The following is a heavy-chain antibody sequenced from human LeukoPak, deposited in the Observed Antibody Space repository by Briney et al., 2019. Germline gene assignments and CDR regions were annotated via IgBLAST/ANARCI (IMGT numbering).Heavy chain of an antibody. CDR3: AREGRDGYNFWLDY. V-gene: IGHV4-38-2*02. Sequence: SETLSLTCTVSGYSISSGYYWGWIRQPPGKGLEWIGSIFHSGSTYYNPSLKSRVTISVDTSKNQFSLKLSSVTAADTAVYYCAREGRDGYNFWLDYWGQGTLVTVSS. CDR1: GYSISSGYY. CDR2: IFHSGST. J-gene: IGHJ4*02. D-gene: IGHD5-24*01.